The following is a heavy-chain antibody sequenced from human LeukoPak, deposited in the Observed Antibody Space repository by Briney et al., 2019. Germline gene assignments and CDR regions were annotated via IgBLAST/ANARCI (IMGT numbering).Heavy chain of an antibody. CDR3: ARANPQQQLAFDY. Sequence: SETLSLTCTVSGGSISGYYWSWIRQPPGKGPEWIGDILYSGRSTYNPSLKSRATISVDTSKNQFSLKLSSVTAADTAVYYCARANPQQQLAFDYWGQGTLVTVSS. CDR1: GGSISGYY. V-gene: IGHV4-59*12. D-gene: IGHD6-13*01. J-gene: IGHJ4*02. CDR2: ILYSGRS.